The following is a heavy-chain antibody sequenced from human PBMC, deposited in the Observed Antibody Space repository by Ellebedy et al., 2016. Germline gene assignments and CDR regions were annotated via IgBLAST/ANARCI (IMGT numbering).Heavy chain of an antibody. CDR2: ISYDGSNK. D-gene: IGHD3-16*02. CDR3: AKDPQNYDYVWGSYRYEDY. CDR1: GFTFSSYG. J-gene: IGHJ4*02. Sequence: GGSLRLXCAASGFTFSSYGMHWVRQAPGKGLEWVAVISYDGSNKYYADSVKGRFTISRDNSKNTLYLQMNSLRAEDTAVYYCAKDPQNYDYVWGSYRYEDYWGQGTLVTVSS. V-gene: IGHV3-30*18.